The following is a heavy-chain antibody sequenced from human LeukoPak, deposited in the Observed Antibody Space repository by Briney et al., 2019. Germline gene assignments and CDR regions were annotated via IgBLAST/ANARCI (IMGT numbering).Heavy chain of an antibody. CDR3: ARDPPPFGELLIGDYYYYYGMDV. Sequence: PSETLSLTCTVAGGSISIGGYYWSWICQHPGKGLEWIGYIYYSGSTYYNASLESRITISVDTAKNQFSLKLSSVTAADTAVYYCARDPPPFGELLIGDYYYYYGMDVWGQGTTVTVSS. V-gene: IGHV4-31*03. CDR2: IYYSGST. J-gene: IGHJ6*02. CDR1: GGSISIGGYY. D-gene: IGHD3-10*01.